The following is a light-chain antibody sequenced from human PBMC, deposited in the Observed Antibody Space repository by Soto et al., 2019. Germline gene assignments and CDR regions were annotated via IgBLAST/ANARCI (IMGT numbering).Light chain of an antibody. CDR1: SSDVGGHNY. CDR2: EVS. V-gene: IGLV2-8*01. J-gene: IGLJ3*02. Sequence: QSVLTQSPSASGSPGQSVTISCTGTSSDVGGHNYVSWYQHHPGKAPKLIIYEVSKRPSGVPDRFSGSKSGNTASLTVSGLQAEDDAVYYCSSTAGNNNLVFGGGTKLTVL. CDR3: SSTAGNNNLV.